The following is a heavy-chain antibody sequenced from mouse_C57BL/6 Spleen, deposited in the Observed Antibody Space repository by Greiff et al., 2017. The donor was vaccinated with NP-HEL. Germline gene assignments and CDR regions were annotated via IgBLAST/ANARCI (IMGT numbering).Heavy chain of an antibody. CDR1: GFTFSDYG. CDR3: ARDLDYYGSSGGYFDY. Sequence: DVMLVESGGGLVKPGGSLKLSCAASGFTFSDYGMHWVRQAPEKGLEWVAYISSGSSTIYYADTVKGRFTISRDNAKNTLFLQMTILRSEDTAMYYCARDLDYYGSSGGYFDYWGQGTTLTVSS. J-gene: IGHJ2*01. D-gene: IGHD1-1*01. CDR2: ISSGSSTI. V-gene: IGHV5-17*01.